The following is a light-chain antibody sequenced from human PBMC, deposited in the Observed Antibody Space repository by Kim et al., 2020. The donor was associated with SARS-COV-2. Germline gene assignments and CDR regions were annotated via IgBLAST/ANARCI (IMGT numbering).Light chain of an antibody. CDR1: QSVSSSY. V-gene: IGKV3-20*01. CDR3: QQYGSSLWT. Sequence: EIVLTQSPGTLSLSPGERATLSCRASQSVSSSYLAWYQQKPGQAPRLLIYGSSSRATGIPDRFSGGGSGTVFTLTISRLEPDDFAVYYCQQYGSSLWTLAEGTKLDIK. CDR2: GSS. J-gene: IGKJ1*01.